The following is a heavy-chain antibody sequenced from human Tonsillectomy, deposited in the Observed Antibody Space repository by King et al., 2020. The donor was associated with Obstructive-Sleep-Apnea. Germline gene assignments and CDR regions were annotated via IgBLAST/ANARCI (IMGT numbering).Heavy chain of an antibody. D-gene: IGHD3-10*01. V-gene: IGHV4-39*07. CDR3: ARLAGSGSYLY. CDR1: GGAISSSRYY. J-gene: IGHJ4*02. CDR2: VYYSGSTST. Sequence: QLQESGPGLLKPSETLSLTCTVSGGAISSSRYYWGWIRQPPGKGLEWIGSVYYSGSTSTFYNPSLKSRVTISVETSKNQFSLNLSSVTAADTAVYYCARLAGSGSYLYWGQGTLVTVSS.